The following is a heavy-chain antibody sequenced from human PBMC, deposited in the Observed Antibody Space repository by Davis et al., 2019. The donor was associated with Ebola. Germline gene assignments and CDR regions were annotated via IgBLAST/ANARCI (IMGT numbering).Heavy chain of an antibody. Sequence: GESLKISCAVSGFTVSNNYMSWVRQAPGKGLEWVAAIYGGGNTYYADSVRGRFSISRDDSKNTLYLQMDSLRAEDTAVFYCAEGGTNNFLGANWGQGTLVTVSS. CDR3: AEGGTNNFLGAN. D-gene: IGHD2-8*01. CDR1: GFTVSNNY. V-gene: IGHV3-53*01. CDR2: IYGGGNT. J-gene: IGHJ4*02.